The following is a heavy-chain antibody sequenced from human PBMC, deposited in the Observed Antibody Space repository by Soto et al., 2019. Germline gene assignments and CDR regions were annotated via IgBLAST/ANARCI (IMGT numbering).Heavy chain of an antibody. CDR1: GGSISSYY. V-gene: IGHV4-59*01. D-gene: IGHD3-22*01. CDR2: IYYSGST. J-gene: IGHJ4*02. CDR3: ARGRGRIYYNSSGYYLDY. Sequence: SETLSLTCTVSGGSISSYYWSWIRQPPGKGLEWIGYIYYSGSTNYNPSLKSRVTISVDTSKNQFSLKLSSVTAADTAVYYCARGRGRIYYNSSGYYLDYWGQGTLVTVSS.